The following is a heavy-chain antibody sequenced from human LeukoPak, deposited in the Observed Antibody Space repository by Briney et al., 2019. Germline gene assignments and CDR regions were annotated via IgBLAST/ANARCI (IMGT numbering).Heavy chain of an antibody. D-gene: IGHD5-18*01. CDR3: ARAIRGYSYVLDY. CDR2: ISWNSGSI. J-gene: IGHJ4*02. CDR1: GFTFDDYA. Sequence: GGSLRLSCAASGFTFDDYAMHWVRQAPGKGLEWVSGISWNSGSIGYADSVKGRFTISRDNAKNSLYLQMNSLRAEDTAVYYCARAIRGYSYVLDYWGQGTLVTVSS. V-gene: IGHV3-9*01.